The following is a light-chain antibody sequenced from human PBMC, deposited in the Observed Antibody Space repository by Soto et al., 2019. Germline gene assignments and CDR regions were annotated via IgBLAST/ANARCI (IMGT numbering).Light chain of an antibody. J-gene: IGLJ1*01. CDR3: SSYAGRSTYV. CDR2: EVN. V-gene: IGLV2-8*01. Sequence: QSALTQPPSASGSPGQSVTISCTGTISDVGGYNYVAWYQQHPGKAPKLMIYEVNKRPSGVPDRFSGSKSGSTASLTVSGLQAEDEADYYCSSYAGRSTYVFGTGTKVTVL. CDR1: ISDVGGYNY.